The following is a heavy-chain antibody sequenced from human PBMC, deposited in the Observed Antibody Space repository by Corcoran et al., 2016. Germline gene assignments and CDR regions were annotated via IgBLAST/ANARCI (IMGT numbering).Heavy chain of an antibody. CDR1: GYTFTSYA. J-gene: IGHJ4*02. Sequence: QVQLVQSGAEVKKPGASVKVSCKASGYTFTSYAMHWVRQAPGQRLEWMGWINAGNGNTKYSQKFQGRVTITRDTSASTAYMELSSLRSEDTAVYYCARGEQLLYNPFDYWGQGTLVTVSS. CDR2: INAGNGNT. D-gene: IGHD6-19*01. V-gene: IGHV1-3*01. CDR3: ARGEQLLYNPFDY.